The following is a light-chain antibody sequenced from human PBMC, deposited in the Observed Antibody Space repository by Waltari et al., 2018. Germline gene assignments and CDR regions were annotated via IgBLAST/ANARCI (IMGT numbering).Light chain of an antibody. CDR3: QQLSDYPVT. Sequence: DIQLTQSPSFLSASVGDRVTITCRASRGFSSSYLLWYQQKPGKAPKHLIYAASTLQSGFPSRFSGSGSGAEFTLTISSLQPEDFATYYCQQLSDYPVTFGPGTKVDFK. J-gene: IGKJ3*01. CDR2: AAS. CDR1: RGFSSSY. V-gene: IGKV1-9*01.